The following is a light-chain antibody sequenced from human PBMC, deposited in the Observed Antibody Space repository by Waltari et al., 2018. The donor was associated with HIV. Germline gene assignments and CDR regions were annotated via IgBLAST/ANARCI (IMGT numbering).Light chain of an antibody. CDR2: RDT. V-gene: IGLV3-25*03. J-gene: IGLJ1*01. Sequence: SYELTQPPSVSVSPGQTARSTCSGDALSNQYTFWYQQKPGQAPVLVIYRDTERPSGIPERFSGSSSGTTVTLTISGVQAEDEADYYCQSADSSGTYVFGTGTKVTVV. CDR3: QSADSSGTYV. CDR1: ALSNQY.